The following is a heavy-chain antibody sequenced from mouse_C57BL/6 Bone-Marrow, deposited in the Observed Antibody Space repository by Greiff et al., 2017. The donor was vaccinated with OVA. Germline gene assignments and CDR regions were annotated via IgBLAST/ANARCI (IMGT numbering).Heavy chain of an antibody. V-gene: IGHV1-64*01. J-gene: IGHJ3*01. CDR2: IHPNSGST. D-gene: IGHD2-1*01. CDR1: GYTFTSYW. Sequence: VQLQQPGAELVKPGASVKLSCEASGYTFTSYWMHWVKQRPGQGLEWIGMIHPNSGSTNYNEKFKSKATLTVDKSSSTAYMQLSSLTSEDSAVYYCAGIYYGNYLFAYWGQGTLVTVSA. CDR3: AGIYYGNYLFAY.